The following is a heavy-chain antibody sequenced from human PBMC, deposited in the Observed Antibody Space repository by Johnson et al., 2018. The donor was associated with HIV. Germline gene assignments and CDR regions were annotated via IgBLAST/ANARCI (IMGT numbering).Heavy chain of an antibody. CDR2: IKCDGSEK. CDR1: GFTFSSSW. J-gene: IGHJ3*02. V-gene: IGHV3-52*01. CDR3: ASSQGSGEGAFDI. D-gene: IGHD2-21*01. Sequence: VQLVESGGGLVQPGGSLRLSCAASGFTFSSSWMHWVCQAPEKGLEWVADIKCDGSEKYYVDSVKGRLTISRDNAKNSLYLQVNSLRAEDMTVYYCASSQGSGEGAFDIWGQGTMVTVSS.